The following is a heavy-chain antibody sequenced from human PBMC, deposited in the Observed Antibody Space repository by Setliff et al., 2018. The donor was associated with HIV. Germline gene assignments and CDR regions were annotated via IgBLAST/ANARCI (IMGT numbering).Heavy chain of an antibody. D-gene: IGHD2-2*01. J-gene: IGHJ6*03. CDR3: AREDVGGLYHLQSGGWPPQSHYYYYYMDV. Sequence: SVKVSCKASGGNFNNYGISWVRQAPGQGLEWMGRTTPIFATANYEQNFQDRVTITADTSARIVYMELSSLRSDDTAVYYCAREDVGGLYHLQSGGWPPQSHYYYYYMDVWGKGTTVTVS. CDR1: GGNFNNYG. CDR2: TTPIFATA. V-gene: IGHV1-69*06.